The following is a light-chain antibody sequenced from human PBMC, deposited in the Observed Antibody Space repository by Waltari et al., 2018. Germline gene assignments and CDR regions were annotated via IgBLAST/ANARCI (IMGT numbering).Light chain of an antibody. CDR3: QSADSSGTYVV. CDR1: ALPKHF. CDR2: KDS. Sequence: SYELTQPPPLSVSPGQTARLPCSGHALPKHFASWYQQKPGQAPVLVIYKDSERPSGIPERFSGSSSGTTVTLTISGVQAEDEADYYCQSADSSGTYVVFGGGTKLTVL. J-gene: IGLJ2*01. V-gene: IGLV3-25*03.